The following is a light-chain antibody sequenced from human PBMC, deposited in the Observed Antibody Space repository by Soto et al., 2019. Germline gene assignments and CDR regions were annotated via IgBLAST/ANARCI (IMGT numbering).Light chain of an antibody. V-gene: IGKV1-5*01. CDR2: DAS. J-gene: IGKJ1*01. CDR1: QSISSW. Sequence: DIQMTQSPSPLSAAVGDRVTITCRASQSISSWLAWYQQKPGKAPKLLIYDASSLESGVPSRFSGSGSGTEFTLTIASLQPDDFATYYCQQYETFSGTFGPGTKVDIK. CDR3: QQYETFSGT.